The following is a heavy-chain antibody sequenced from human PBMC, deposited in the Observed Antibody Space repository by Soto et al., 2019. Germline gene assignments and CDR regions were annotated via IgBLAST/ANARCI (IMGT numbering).Heavy chain of an antibody. CDR3: ARGYDILTGMTPIDY. CDR2: ISYDGSNK. J-gene: IGHJ4*02. CDR1: GFTFSSYA. D-gene: IGHD3-9*01. V-gene: IGHV3-30-3*01. Sequence: QVQLVESGGGVVQPGRSLRLSCAASGFTFSSYAMHWVRQAPGKGLEWVAVISYDGSNKYYADSVKGRFTIYRDNSKNTLDLQMNSLRDEDRAVYYCARGYDILTGMTPIDYWGQGTLVTVSS.